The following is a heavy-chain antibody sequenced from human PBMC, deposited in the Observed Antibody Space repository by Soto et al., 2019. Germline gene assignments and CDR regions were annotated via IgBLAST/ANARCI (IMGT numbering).Heavy chain of an antibody. CDR2: IKSITDGGTT. D-gene: IGHD2-15*01. CDR1: GFTFSNVW. J-gene: IGHJ4*02. V-gene: IGHV3-15*07. Sequence: EVQLVESGGGLVKPAGSLRLSCAASGFTFSNVWMNWVRQAPGKGLEWVGRIKSITDGGTTDYAAPVKGRFTISRDDSKNTLYLQMSSLKTEDTAVYYCTNRDCSGGSCYDWGQGTLVTVSS. CDR3: TNRDCSGGSCYD.